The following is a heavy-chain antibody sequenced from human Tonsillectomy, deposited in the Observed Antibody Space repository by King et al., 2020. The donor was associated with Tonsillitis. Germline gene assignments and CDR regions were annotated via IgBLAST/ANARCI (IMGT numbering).Heavy chain of an antibody. D-gene: IGHD1-1*01. CDR2: IFHSGDT. CDR3: ARETYKQYNY. CDR1: GYSISNGYF. V-gene: IGHV4-38-2*02. J-gene: IGHJ4*02. Sequence: QVQLQESGPGLVKPSETLSLTCNVSGYSISNGYFWGWIRQPPGKGLEWIGSIFHSGDTYYNPSLKSRVTMSVDKSKNQFSLKLSSVTAADTAVYYCARETYKQYNYWGQGTLVTVSS.